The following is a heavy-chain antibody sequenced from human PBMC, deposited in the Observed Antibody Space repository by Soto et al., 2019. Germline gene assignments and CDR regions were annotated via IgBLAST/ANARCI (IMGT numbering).Heavy chain of an antibody. CDR2: INTYNSDT. D-gene: IGHD2-15*01. CDR3: VRDARDSGSGGNCFYFDY. CDR1: GYALTSYG. Sequence: QVHLVQSGAEVKKPGASVKVSCKASGYALTSYGMSWVRQTPGQGLEWMGWINTYNSDTNSAPRLQGRITMTTDTSTSTAYMELRSLTSDDTAVYYCVRDARDSGSGGNCFYFDYWGQGTLVSVSS. V-gene: IGHV1-18*04. J-gene: IGHJ4*02.